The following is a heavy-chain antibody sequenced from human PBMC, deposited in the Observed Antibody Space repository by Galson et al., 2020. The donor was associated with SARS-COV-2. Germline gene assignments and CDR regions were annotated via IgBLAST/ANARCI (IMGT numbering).Heavy chain of an antibody. V-gene: IGHV5-51*01. D-gene: IGHD3-10*01. CDR3: ARLTYYYGSGSYYSGGMDV. CDR1: GYSFTSYW. CDR2: IYPGDSDT. Sequence: GESLKISCKGSGYSFTSYWIGWVRQMPGKGLEWMGIIYPGDSDTRYSPSFQGQVTIPADKSISTAYLQWSSLKASDTAMYYCARLTYYYGSGSYYSGGMDVWGQGTTVTVSS. J-gene: IGHJ6*02.